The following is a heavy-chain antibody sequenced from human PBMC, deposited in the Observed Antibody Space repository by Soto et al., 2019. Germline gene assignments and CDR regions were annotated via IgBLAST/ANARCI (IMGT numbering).Heavy chain of an antibody. CDR2: IYYSGST. D-gene: IGHD2-8*01. V-gene: IGHV4-59*12. J-gene: IGHJ4*02. CDR3: ARDMNGVLGMGH. Sequence: SETLSLTCTVSGGSISSYYWSWIRQPPGKGLEWFGYIYYSGSTYYNPSLKSRVTISVDTSKNQFSLKLSSVTAADTAVYYCARDMNGVLGMGHWGQGTLVTVSS. CDR1: GGSISSYY.